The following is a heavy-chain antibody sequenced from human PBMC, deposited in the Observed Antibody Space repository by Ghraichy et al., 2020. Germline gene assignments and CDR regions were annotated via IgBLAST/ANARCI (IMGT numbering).Heavy chain of an antibody. J-gene: IGHJ4*02. D-gene: IGHD1-26*01. Sequence: SETLSLTCTVSGGSISRYSWSWIRQPPGKGLEWIGYIYLTGSTNSNPSLKGRVTISEDTSKTHLSLRLSSVTAAATVVYYCAGHGSQEFAGWGQGTLVTVSS. CDR1: GGSISRYS. CDR2: IYLTGST. V-gene: IGHV4-59*01. CDR3: AGHGSQEFAG.